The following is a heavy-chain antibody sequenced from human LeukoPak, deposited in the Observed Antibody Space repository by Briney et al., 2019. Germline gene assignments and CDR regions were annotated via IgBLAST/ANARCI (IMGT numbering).Heavy chain of an antibody. CDR3: AKGARVRYSYGYQVFDY. J-gene: IGHJ4*02. CDR2: ISWNSGSI. V-gene: IGHV3-9*01. Sequence: GGSLRLSCAASGFTFDDYAMHWVRQAPGKGLEWDSGISWNSGSIGYADSVKGRFTISRDNAKNSLYLQMNSLRAEDTALYYCAKGARVRYSYGYQVFDYWGQGTLVTVSS. D-gene: IGHD5-18*01. CDR1: GFTFDDYA.